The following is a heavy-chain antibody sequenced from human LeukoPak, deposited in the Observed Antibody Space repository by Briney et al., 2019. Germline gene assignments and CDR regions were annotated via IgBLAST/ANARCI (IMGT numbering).Heavy chain of an antibody. CDR2: ISGSGGST. J-gene: IGHJ5*02. V-gene: IGHV3-23*01. CDR1: GFPFSSYA. CDR3: AKDKYSPNINNWFDP. D-gene: IGHD5-18*01. Sequence: GGSLRLSCAASGFPFSSYAMSWVRQAPGKELEWVSAISGSGGSTYYADSVKGRFTISRDNSKHTLYLQMNSLRAEDTAVYYCAKDKYSPNINNWFDPWGQGTLVTVSS.